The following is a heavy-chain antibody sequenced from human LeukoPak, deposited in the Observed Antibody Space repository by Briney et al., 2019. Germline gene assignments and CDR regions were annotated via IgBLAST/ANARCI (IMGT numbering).Heavy chain of an antibody. Sequence: PWGSLRLXCAASGFTFSSYGMHWVRQAPGKELEWVAFIRYDGSNKYYADSVKGRFTISRDNSKNTLYLQMNSLRAEDTAVYYCAKGGITMVRGVEIDYWGQGTLVTVSS. CDR3: AKGGITMVRGVEIDY. CDR1: GFTFSSYG. CDR2: IRYDGSNK. D-gene: IGHD3-10*01. J-gene: IGHJ4*02. V-gene: IGHV3-30*02.